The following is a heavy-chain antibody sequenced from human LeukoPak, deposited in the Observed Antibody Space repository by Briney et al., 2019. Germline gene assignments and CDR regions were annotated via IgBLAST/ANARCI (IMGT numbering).Heavy chain of an antibody. J-gene: IGHJ3*02. Sequence: PGGSLRLSCTASGFTFSDFAMMGLRQSPGKGPEWVAAIRGGGGGAFYADSVRGRFTISRDNSKNTLFLQMNSLRAEDTAVYYCARDPNGDYVGAFDMWGPGTTVTVSS. V-gene: IGHV3-23*01. CDR2: IRGGGGGA. CDR3: ARDPNGDYVGAFDM. D-gene: IGHD4-17*01. CDR1: GFTFSDFA.